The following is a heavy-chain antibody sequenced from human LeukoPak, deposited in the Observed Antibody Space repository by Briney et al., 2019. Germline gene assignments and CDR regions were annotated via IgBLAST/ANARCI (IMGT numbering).Heavy chain of an antibody. CDR1: GGSISSSSYY. J-gene: IGHJ5*02. CDR2: IYYSGST. CDR3: ARLLDWLFIP. D-gene: IGHD3-9*01. Sequence: SETLSLTCTVSGGSISSSSYYWGWIRQPPGKGLEWIGSIYYSGSTYYNPSLKSRVTISVDTSKNQFSLKLSSVTAADTAVYYCARLLDWLFIPWGQGTLVTVSS. V-gene: IGHV4-39*01.